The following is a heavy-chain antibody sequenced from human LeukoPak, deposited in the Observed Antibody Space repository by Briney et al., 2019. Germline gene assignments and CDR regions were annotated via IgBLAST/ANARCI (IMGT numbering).Heavy chain of an antibody. J-gene: IGHJ4*02. CDR1: GGTFSSYA. Sequence: SVKVSCKASGGTFSSYAISWVRQAPGQGLEWMGGIIPIFGTANYAQKFQGRVTITADESTSTAYMELSSLRSEDTAVYYCAREGATDDYFDYWGQGTLVTVSS. D-gene: IGHD1-26*01. CDR2: IIPIFGTA. V-gene: IGHV1-69*13. CDR3: AREGATDDYFDY.